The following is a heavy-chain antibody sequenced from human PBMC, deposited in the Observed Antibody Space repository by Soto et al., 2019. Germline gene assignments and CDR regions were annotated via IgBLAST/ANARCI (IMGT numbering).Heavy chain of an antibody. CDR1: GGTFSSYT. CDR3: ARGPPRRPGYYYGSGSYYTSSGYFDL. CDR2: IIPILGIA. D-gene: IGHD3-10*01. V-gene: IGHV1-69*02. Sequence: QVQLVQSGAEVKKPGSSVKVSCKASGGTFSSYTISWVRQAPGQGLEWMGRIIPILGIANYAQKFQGRVTITADKSTSTAYMELSSLRSEDTAVYYCARGPPRRPGYYYGSGSYYTSSGYFDLWGRGTLVTVSS. J-gene: IGHJ2*01.